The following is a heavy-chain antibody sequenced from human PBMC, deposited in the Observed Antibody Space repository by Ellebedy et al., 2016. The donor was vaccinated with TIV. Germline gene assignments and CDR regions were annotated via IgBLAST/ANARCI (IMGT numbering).Heavy chain of an antibody. CDR1: GFTFSSYA. V-gene: IGHV3-23*01. Sequence: GESLKISXAASGFTFSSYAMSWVRQAPGKGLEWVSAISGSGGSTYYADSVKGRFTISRDNSKNTLYLQMNSLRAEDTAVYYCAKDVGFGELLSPPYFDYWGQGTLVTVSS. D-gene: IGHD3-10*01. CDR2: ISGSGGST. J-gene: IGHJ4*02. CDR3: AKDVGFGELLSPPYFDY.